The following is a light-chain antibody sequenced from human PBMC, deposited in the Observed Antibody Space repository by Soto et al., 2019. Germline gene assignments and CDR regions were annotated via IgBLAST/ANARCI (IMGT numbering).Light chain of an antibody. Sequence: EIVLTQSPGTLLLSLGERATLSCRASQSVSSSYLAWYQQKPGQAPRLLIYGASSRATGIPDRFSGSGSGTDFTLTISRLEPEDFAVYYCQQYGSSLTWTFGQGTKVEIK. V-gene: IGKV3-20*01. J-gene: IGKJ1*01. CDR3: QQYGSSLTWT. CDR1: QSVSSSY. CDR2: GAS.